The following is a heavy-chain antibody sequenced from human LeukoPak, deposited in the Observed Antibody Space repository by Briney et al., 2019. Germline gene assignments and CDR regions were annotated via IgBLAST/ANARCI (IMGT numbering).Heavy chain of an antibody. CDR1: GFTFSSYA. CDR2: ISGSGGST. J-gene: IGHJ4*02. D-gene: IGHD3-22*01. CDR3: AKDGGGYYHSSGYSTHDY. V-gene: IGHV3-23*01. Sequence: GGSLRLSCAASGFTFSSYAMSWVRQAPGKGLEWVSAISGSGGSTYYADSVKGRFTISRDNSKNTLYLQMNSLRAEDTAVYYCAKDGGGYYHSSGYSTHDYWGQGTLVTVSS.